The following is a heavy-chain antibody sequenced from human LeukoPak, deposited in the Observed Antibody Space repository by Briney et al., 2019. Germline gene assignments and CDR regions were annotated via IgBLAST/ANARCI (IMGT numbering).Heavy chain of an antibody. Sequence: GGSLRLSCAASGFSFRSYWMHWVRQVPGKGPVWVSRINGDGSITAYTDSVKGRFTVSRDNAKNTMYLQMNSLRAEDTAVYHCAGEGLVGITFESWGQGNLVTVSS. J-gene: IGHJ4*02. CDR2: INGDGSIT. V-gene: IGHV3-74*03. CDR1: GFSFRSYW. D-gene: IGHD3-16*01. CDR3: AGEGLVGITFES.